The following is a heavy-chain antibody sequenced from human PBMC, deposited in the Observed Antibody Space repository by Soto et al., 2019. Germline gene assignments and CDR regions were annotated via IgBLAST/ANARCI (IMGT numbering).Heavy chain of an antibody. CDR1: GFTFNNYA. Sequence: EVQLLESGGGLVQPGGSLRLSCAASGFTFNNYAMTWVRQAPGKGLEWVSAISGGGDTTSYADSVKGRFTVSRDGSKNPLYLKMSSQRAEDTALYYCAKGRGGSGSLTPRVDFWGQGTLVTVSS. V-gene: IGHV3-23*01. CDR3: AKGRGGSGSLTPRVDF. D-gene: IGHD3-10*01. J-gene: IGHJ4*02. CDR2: ISGGGDTT.